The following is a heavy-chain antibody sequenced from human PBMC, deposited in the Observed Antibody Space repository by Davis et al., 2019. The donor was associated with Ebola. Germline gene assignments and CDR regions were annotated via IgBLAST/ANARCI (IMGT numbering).Heavy chain of an antibody. CDR2: ISGVGYNT. D-gene: IGHD5-12*01. CDR1: GFTFSSYA. CDR3: ASFGTDWQRSD. Sequence: PGGSLRLSCAASGFTFSSYAMNWVRQAPGKGLEWVSAISGVGYNTYYAHSVKGRFTISRDNSKNTLYLQMNGLRSEDTAIYYCASFGTDWQRSDWGQGTLVTVSS. V-gene: IGHV3-23*01. J-gene: IGHJ4*02.